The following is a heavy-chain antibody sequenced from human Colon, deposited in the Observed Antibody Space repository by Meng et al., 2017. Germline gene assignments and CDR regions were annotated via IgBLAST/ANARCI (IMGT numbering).Heavy chain of an antibody. J-gene: IGHJ5*02. Sequence: GESLKISCAASGFTFSSYAMHWVRQAPGKGLEWVAVISYDGSNKYYADSVKGRFTISRDNSKNTLYLQMNSLRAEDTAVYYCARSLRWGDWFDPWGHGTLVTVSS. CDR2: ISYDGSNK. V-gene: IGHV3-30*01. CDR3: ARSLRWGDWFDP. CDR1: GFTFSSYA. D-gene: IGHD4-23*01.